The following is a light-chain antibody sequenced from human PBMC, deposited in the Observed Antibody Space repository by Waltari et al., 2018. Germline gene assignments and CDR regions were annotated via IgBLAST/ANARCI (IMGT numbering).Light chain of an antibody. CDR1: SPHFGAGHV. V-gene: IGLV1-40*01. CDR2: GND. J-gene: IGLJ2*01. Sequence: QSVLTQPPSVSGAPGHRITLPCTGTSPHFGAGHVVLWYRQLPGTAPKLLIYGNDKRPSGVPDRFSGSKSGTSASLGITGLQAEDEADYYCQSYDTSLRAVFGGGTKVIVL. CDR3: QSYDTSLRAV.